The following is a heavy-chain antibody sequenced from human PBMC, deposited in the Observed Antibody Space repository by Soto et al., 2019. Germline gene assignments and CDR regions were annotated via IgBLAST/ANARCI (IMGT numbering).Heavy chain of an antibody. V-gene: IGHV3-21*04. D-gene: IGHD4-17*01. CDR3: ARDFRPPYGVRYFDY. Sequence: GGSLRLSCAASGFTFSSYAMSWVRQAPGKGLEWVSSISSSSSYIYYADSVKGRFTISRHNSKNTLYLLMNSLRGEDTAVYYCARDFRPPYGVRYFDYWGQGTLVTVSS. J-gene: IGHJ4*02. CDR1: GFTFSSYA. CDR2: ISSSSSYI.